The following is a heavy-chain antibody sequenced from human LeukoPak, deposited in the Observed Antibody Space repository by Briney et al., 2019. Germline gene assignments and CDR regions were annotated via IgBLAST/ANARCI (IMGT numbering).Heavy chain of an antibody. J-gene: IGHJ4*02. V-gene: IGHV4-30-2*01. CDR3: ARGFGVGYFDY. CDR1: GGSISSGGYS. D-gene: IGHD3-3*01. CDR2: TYHSGST. Sequence: SETLSLTCAVSGGSISSGGYSWSWIRQPPGKGLEWIGYTYHSGSTYYNPSLKSRVTISVDRSKNQFSLKLSSVTAADTAVYYCARGFGVGYFDYWGQGTLVTVSS.